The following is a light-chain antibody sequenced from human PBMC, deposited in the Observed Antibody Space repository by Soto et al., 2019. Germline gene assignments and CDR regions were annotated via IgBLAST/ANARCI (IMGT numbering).Light chain of an antibody. J-gene: IGKJ2*01. Sequence: EIVLTQPPGTLSLSPGERATLFCRASQSVSSSYLAWYQQTPGQAPRLLIYGASIRATGIPDRFSGSGSGTDFTLTISRLEPEDFAVYYCQQHGSSPYIFGQGTRLEIK. CDR2: GAS. CDR1: QSVSSSY. V-gene: IGKV3-20*01. CDR3: QQHGSSPYI.